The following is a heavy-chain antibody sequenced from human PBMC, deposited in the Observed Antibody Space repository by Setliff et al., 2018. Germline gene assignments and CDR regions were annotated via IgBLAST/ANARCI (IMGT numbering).Heavy chain of an antibody. CDR1: GGSFSGYY. V-gene: IGHV4-34*01. CDR2: INYRGNT. D-gene: IGHD6-6*01. CDR3: ARMAIRVASRPSSPLDYYYYMDL. Sequence: SETLSLTCAVYGGSFSGYYWGWIRQPPGKGLEWIGSINYRGNTHDNPSLRSRVTMSVDTSKSHFSLRLSSLTAADTAVYYCARMAIRVASRPSSPLDYYYYMDLWGKGATVTVSS. J-gene: IGHJ6*03.